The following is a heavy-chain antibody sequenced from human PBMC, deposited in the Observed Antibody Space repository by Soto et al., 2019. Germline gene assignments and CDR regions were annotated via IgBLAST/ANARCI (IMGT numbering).Heavy chain of an antibody. V-gene: IGHV4-30-4*01. J-gene: IGHJ5*02. CDR3: ARASTVTTGAEFDP. D-gene: IGHD4-17*01. CDR2: ISYSGNT. Sequence: QVQLQESGPGLVKPSQTLSLTCTVSGGSINSDDYYWSWIRQPPGKGLEWIGYISYSGNTYYNPSLQSRVAISVDTSKNQFSLRLNSVTAADTAVYYCARASTVTTGAEFDPWGQGALVTVSS. CDR1: GGSINSDDYY.